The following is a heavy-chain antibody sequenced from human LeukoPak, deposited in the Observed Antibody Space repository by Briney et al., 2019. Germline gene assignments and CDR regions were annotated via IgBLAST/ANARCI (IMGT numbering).Heavy chain of an antibody. CDR1: GGSISSSNW. CDR3: VRGGDGATYYYDSSGYWDY. Sequence: PSGTLSLTCAVSGGSISSSNWWSWVRQPPGKGLEWIGEIYHSGSTNYNPSLKSRVTISVDTSKNQFSLKLSSVTAADTAVYYCVRGGDGATYYYDSSGYWDYWGQGTLVTVSS. D-gene: IGHD3-22*01. V-gene: IGHV4-4*02. CDR2: IYHSGST. J-gene: IGHJ4*02.